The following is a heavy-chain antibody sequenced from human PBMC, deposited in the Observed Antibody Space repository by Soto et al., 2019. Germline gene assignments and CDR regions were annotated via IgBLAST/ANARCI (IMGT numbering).Heavy chain of an antibody. Sequence: PGESLKISCKGSGYSFTSYWIGWVRQMPGKGLEWMGIIYPGDSDTRYSPSFQGQVTISADKSISTAYLQWSSLKASDTAMYYCARQQYYYDSSGYYNGAFDIWGQGTIVTVSS. D-gene: IGHD3-22*01. CDR3: ARQQYYYDSSGYYNGAFDI. V-gene: IGHV5-51*01. CDR2: IYPGDSDT. CDR1: GYSFTSYW. J-gene: IGHJ3*02.